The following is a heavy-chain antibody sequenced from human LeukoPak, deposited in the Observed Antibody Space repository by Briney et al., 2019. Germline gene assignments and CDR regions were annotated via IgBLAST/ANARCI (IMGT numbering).Heavy chain of an antibody. Sequence: SETLSLTCTVSGGSISSSSYYWGWIRQPPGKGLEWIVSIYYSGSTYYNPSLKSRVTISVDTSKNQFSLKLNSVTAADTAVYYCARPNYSYGTYYLDYWGQGTLVTVSS. D-gene: IGHD5-18*01. J-gene: IGHJ4*02. CDR1: GGSISSSSYY. CDR3: ARPNYSYGTYYLDY. V-gene: IGHV4-39*01. CDR2: IYYSGST.